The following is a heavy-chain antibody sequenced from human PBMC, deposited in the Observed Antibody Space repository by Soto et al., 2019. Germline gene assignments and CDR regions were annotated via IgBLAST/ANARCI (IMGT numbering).Heavy chain of an antibody. D-gene: IGHD2-8*02. Sequence: QVQLQQWGAGLLKPSETLSLTCAVYGGSFSGYYWTWIRQPPGTGLEWIGEINHSGSTNYNPSLKSRLTISVDTSKNQFSLKLTSVTAADTAVYYCARDKITGLFDYWGQGTLVTVS. CDR3: ARDKITGLFDY. CDR1: GGSFSGYY. CDR2: INHSGST. J-gene: IGHJ4*02. V-gene: IGHV4-34*01.